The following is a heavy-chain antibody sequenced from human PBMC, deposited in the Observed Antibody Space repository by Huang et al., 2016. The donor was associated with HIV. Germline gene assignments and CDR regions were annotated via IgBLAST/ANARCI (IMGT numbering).Heavy chain of an antibody. J-gene: IGHJ4*02. V-gene: IGHV1-69*13. CDR2: LMPVFDSP. CDR1: GGPFRSYS. Sequence: QVQLLQSGAEVKKPGSSVKVSCKASGGPFRSYSLAWVRQAPGQGLEWMASLMPVFDSPNYAQKVQGRVRVTADESTSTVYMELRDLRPDDTAVYFCARGSLEYSVSSSLDYWGQGTHVTVSS. CDR3: ARGSLEYSVSSSLDY. D-gene: IGHD4-4*01.